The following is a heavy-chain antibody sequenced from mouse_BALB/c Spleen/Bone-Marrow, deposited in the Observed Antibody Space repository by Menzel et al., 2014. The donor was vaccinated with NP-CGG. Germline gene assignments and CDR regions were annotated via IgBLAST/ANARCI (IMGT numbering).Heavy chain of an antibody. Sequence: VQLQQSGAELVMPGASVNMSCKASGYTFTDYWMHWVKQRPGQGLERIGAIDTSDSYTTYNQKFKGKATLTVDESSNTAYMQLSSLTSEDSAVYYCARNYYYFDYWGQGTTLTVSS. CDR1: GYTFTDYW. V-gene: IGHV1-69*01. CDR3: ARNYYYFDY. CDR2: IDTSDSYT. J-gene: IGHJ2*01. D-gene: IGHD1-1*02.